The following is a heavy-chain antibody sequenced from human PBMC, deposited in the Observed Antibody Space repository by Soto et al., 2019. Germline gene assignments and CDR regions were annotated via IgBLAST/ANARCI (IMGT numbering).Heavy chain of an antibody. V-gene: IGHV3-9*01. J-gene: IGHJ4*02. CDR3: AKGGYDFWSGSIDY. CDR2: ISWNSGSI. Sequence: GGSLRLSCAASGFTFDDYAMHWVRQAPGKGLEWVSGISWNSGSIGYADSVKGRFTISRDNAKNSLYLQMNSLRAEDTALYYCAKGGYDFWSGSIDYWGQGTLVTVSS. D-gene: IGHD3-3*01. CDR1: GFTFDDYA.